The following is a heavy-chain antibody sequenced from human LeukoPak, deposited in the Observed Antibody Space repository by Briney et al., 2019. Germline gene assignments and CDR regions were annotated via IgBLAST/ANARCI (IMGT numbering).Heavy chain of an antibody. Sequence: PWDTLSLPCAVYGGSFSGYYWRWIRQPPGKGREWLGEINHSGSTNYNPSLKSRVKSRVTKSLDTSKNQFSLKLSSVTAADTAAYYCARGGSDYGDYVGAFDIWGQGTMVTVSS. CDR2: INHSGST. V-gene: IGHV4-34*01. D-gene: IGHD4-17*01. J-gene: IGHJ3*02. CDR3: ARGGSDYGDYVGAFDI. CDR1: GGSFSGYY.